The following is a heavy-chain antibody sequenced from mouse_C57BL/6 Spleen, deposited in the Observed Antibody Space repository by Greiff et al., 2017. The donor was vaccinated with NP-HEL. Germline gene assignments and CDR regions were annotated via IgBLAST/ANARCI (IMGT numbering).Heavy chain of an antibody. CDR1: GFSLTSYG. Sequence: VHLVESGPGLVQPSQSLSITCTVSGFSLTSYGVHWVRQSPGKGLEWLGVIWSGGSTDYNAAFISRLSISKDNSKSQVFFKMNSLQADDTAIYYCARNPRPNQYYYAMDYWGQGTSVTVSS. CDR2: IWSGGST. CDR3: ARNPRPNQYYYAMDY. V-gene: IGHV2-2*01. J-gene: IGHJ4*01. D-gene: IGHD3-1*01.